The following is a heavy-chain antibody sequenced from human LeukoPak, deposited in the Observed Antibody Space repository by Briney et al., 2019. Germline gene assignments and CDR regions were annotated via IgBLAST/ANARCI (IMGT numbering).Heavy chain of an antibody. V-gene: IGHV3-7*03. CDR3: ASYQEDIVVVPAALDY. Sequence: GGSLRLSCAASGFTFSSYWMSWVRQAPGKGLEWVANIKQDGSEKYYVDSVKGRFTISRDNAKNSLYLQMNSLRAEDTAVYYCASYQEDIVVVPAALDYWGQGTLVTVSS. CDR2: IKQDGSEK. D-gene: IGHD2-2*01. CDR1: GFTFSSYW. J-gene: IGHJ4*02.